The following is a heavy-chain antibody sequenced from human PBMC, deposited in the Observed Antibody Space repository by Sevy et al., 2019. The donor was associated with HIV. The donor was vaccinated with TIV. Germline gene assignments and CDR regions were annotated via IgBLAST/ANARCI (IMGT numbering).Heavy chain of an antibody. V-gene: IGHV1-69*13. CDR2: IIPIFGTA. CDR1: GGTFSSYA. Sequence: ASVKVSCKASGGTFSSYAISWVRQAPGQGLEWMGGIIPIFGTANYAQKFQGRVTITADESTSTAYMELSSLRSEDTAVYYCARQYSSGWFSIDYWGQGTLVTVSS. CDR3: ARQYSSGWFSIDY. D-gene: IGHD6-19*01. J-gene: IGHJ4*02.